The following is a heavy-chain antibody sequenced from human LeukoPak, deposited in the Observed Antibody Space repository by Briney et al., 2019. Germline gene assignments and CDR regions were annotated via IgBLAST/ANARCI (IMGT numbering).Heavy chain of an antibody. CDR2: FNHSWGA. Sequence: SETLSLTCAVYSGSFSGYYWTWFRQPPGKGLEWIGEFNHSWGAKYNPSLKSRVTISVDTSNNHPSLNLNSVTAADTAVYYCAASLWFGIYPDYWGQGSLVTVSS. J-gene: IGHJ4*02. D-gene: IGHD3-10*01. CDR1: SGSFSGYY. CDR3: AASLWFGIYPDY. V-gene: IGHV4-34*01.